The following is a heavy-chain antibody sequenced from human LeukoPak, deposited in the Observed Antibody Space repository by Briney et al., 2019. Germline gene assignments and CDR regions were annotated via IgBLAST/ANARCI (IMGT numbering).Heavy chain of an antibody. CDR2: VHLDGRT. J-gene: IGHJ4*02. CDR1: GFSFSDYD. CDR3: AREGGFFRPLDY. D-gene: IGHD3-3*01. V-gene: IGHV4-34*01. Sequence: GSLRLSCAASGFSFSDYDMNWVRQAPGKGLEWIGEVHLDGRTNYNPSLKSRLTISVDLSENHISLKLTSVTAAGTAVYYCAREGGFFRPLDYSGQGTLVTVSS.